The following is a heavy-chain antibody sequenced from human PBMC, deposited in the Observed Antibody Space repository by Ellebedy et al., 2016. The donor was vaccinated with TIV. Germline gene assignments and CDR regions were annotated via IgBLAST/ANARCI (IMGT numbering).Heavy chain of an antibody. V-gene: IGHV4-59*12. CDR1: GGSISNYY. J-gene: IGHJ4*02. D-gene: IGHD5-18*01. CDR2: ISYSGTT. CDR3: ARTGYSSNFEQ. Sequence: GSLRLSCTVSGGSISNYYWSWIRQSPGRGLEWIGYISYSGTTKYNPSLKSRVTMSADTSENQFSLRLNSATAADTGVYYCARTGYSSNFEQWGQGILVTVSS.